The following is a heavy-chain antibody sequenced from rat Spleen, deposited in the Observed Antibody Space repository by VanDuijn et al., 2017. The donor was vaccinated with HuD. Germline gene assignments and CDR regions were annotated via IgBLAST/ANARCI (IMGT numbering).Heavy chain of an antibody. V-gene: IGHV5-29*01. CDR2: ISYDGSSN. CDR1: GFTFSNYG. CDR3: ARTVYYGYTGYFDY. D-gene: IGHD1-6*01. J-gene: IGHJ2*01. Sequence: EVQLVESGGGLVQPGRSLKLSCAASGFTFSNYGMAWVRQAPTKGLEWVATISYDGSSNYYRDSVKGRFTISRDNAKSTLYLQMDSLRSEDTATYYCARTVYYGYTGYFDYWGQGVMVTVSS.